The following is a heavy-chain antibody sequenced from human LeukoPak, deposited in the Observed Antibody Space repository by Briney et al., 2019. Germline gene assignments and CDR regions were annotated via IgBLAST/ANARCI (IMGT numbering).Heavy chain of an antibody. CDR3: ARDYYGSYTSYPKYYFGY. J-gene: IGHJ4*02. CDR2: ISYDGSNK. D-gene: IGHD3-22*01. V-gene: IGHV3-30*04. Sequence: PGGSLRLSCAASGFTFSSYAMHWVRQAPGKGLEWVAVISYDGSNKYYADSVKGRFTISRDNSKNTLYLQMNSLRAEDTAVYYCARDYYGSYTSYPKYYFGYWGQGTLVTVSS. CDR1: GFTFSSYA.